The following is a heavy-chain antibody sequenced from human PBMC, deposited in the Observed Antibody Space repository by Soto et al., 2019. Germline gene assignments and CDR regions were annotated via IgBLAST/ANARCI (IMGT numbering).Heavy chain of an antibody. D-gene: IGHD2-21*01. CDR3: ARERGDSHWIDP. J-gene: IGHJ5*02. Sequence: LSLTCRVSGGSVSSESYYWSWIRQTPGKGLEWIGNVENSGSTKYNPSLKSRVTISVDTSKNQFSLKLSSVTGADTAVYYCARERGDSHWIDPWGQGTLVTVSS. V-gene: IGHV4-61*01. CDR1: GGSVSSESYY. CDR2: VENSGST.